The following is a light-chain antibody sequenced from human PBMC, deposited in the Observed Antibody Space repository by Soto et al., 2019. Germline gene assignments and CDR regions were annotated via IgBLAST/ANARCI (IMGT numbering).Light chain of an antibody. CDR2: EGS. CDR3: CSYAGSSTFVV. V-gene: IGLV2-23*03. CDR1: SSDVGSYNL. Sequence: QSALIQPASVSGSPGQSITISCTGTSSDVGSYNLVSWYQQHPGKAPKLMIYEGSKRPSGVSNRFSGSKSGNTASLTISGLQAEDEADYYCCSYAGSSTFVVFGTGTKLTVL. J-gene: IGLJ1*01.